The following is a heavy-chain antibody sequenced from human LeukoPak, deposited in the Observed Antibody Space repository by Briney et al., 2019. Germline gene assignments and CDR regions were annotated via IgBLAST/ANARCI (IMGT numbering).Heavy chain of an antibody. CDR2: ISYDGSNK. CDR3: AKDSPIFGVVIN. Sequence: GRSLRLSCAASGFTFSSYGMHWVRQAPGKGLEWVAVISYDGSNKYYADSVKGRFTISSDNSKNTLYLQMNSLRAEDTAVYYCAKDSPIFGVVINWGQGTLVTVSS. CDR1: GFTFSSYG. J-gene: IGHJ4*02. D-gene: IGHD3-3*01. V-gene: IGHV3-30*18.